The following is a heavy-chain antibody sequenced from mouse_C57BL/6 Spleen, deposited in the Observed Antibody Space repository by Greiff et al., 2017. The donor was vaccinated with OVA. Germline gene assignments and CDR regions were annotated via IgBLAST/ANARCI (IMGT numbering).Heavy chain of an antibody. J-gene: IGHJ3*01. D-gene: IGHD2-3*01. CDR1: GFTFSDYG. Sequence: DVQLVESGGGLVKPGGSLKLSCAASGFTFSDYGMHWVRQAPEKGLEWVAYISSGSSTIYYADTVKGRFTISRDNAKNTLFLQMTSLRSEDTAMYYCARKDGYYGGFAYWGQGTLVTVSA. CDR3: ARKDGYYGGFAY. CDR2: ISSGSSTI. V-gene: IGHV5-17*01.